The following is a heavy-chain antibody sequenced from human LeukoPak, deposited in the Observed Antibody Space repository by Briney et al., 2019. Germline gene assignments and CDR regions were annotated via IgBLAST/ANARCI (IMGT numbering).Heavy chain of an antibody. V-gene: IGHV4-34*01. CDR2: INHSGST. Sequence: SETLSLTCAVYGGSFSGYYWSWIRQPPGKGLEWIGEINHSGSTNYNPSLKSQVTISVDTSKNQFSLKLSSVTAADTAVYFCARRRVVVASTDGASGAFDIWGQGTMVAVSS. J-gene: IGHJ3*02. CDR3: ARRRVVVASTDGASGAFDI. D-gene: IGHD2-15*01. CDR1: GGSFSGYY.